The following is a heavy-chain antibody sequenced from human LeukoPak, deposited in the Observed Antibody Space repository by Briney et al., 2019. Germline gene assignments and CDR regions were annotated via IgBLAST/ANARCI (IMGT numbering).Heavy chain of an antibody. D-gene: IGHD3-9*01. CDR2: INPNSGGT. CDR3: ARAGYDILTLAPDPANDY. J-gene: IGHJ4*02. Sequence: SVKVSCKASGYTFTGYYMHWVRQAPGQGLEWMGWINPNSGGTNYAQKFQGWVTMTRDTSISTAYMELSRLRSDDTAVYYCARAGYDILTLAPDPANDYWGQGTLVTVSS. V-gene: IGHV1-2*04. CDR1: GYTFTGYY.